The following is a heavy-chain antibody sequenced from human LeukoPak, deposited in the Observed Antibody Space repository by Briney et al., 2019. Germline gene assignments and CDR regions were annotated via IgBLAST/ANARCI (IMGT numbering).Heavy chain of an antibody. CDR1: GYTFTSYG. Sequence: ASVKVSCKASGYTFTSYGISWVRQAPGQGLEWMGWISAYNGNTNYAQKLQGRVTMTTDTSTSTAYMELRSLRSDDTAVYYCATADYSSHEENAFDIWGQGTMVTVSS. J-gene: IGHJ3*02. CDR3: ATADYSSHEENAFDI. D-gene: IGHD6-13*01. CDR2: ISAYNGNT. V-gene: IGHV1-18*01.